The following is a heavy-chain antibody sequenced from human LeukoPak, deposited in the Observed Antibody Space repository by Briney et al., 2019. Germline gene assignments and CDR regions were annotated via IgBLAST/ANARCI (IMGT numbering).Heavy chain of an antibody. D-gene: IGHD1-1*01. V-gene: IGHV1-18*01. CDR3: ASHPRYNWNDGTATSHYYYYMDV. CDR1: GYTFTSYG. Sequence: ASVKVSCKASGYTFTSYGISWVRQAPGQGLEWMGWISAYNGNTNYAQKLQGRVTMTTDTSTSTAYMELSSLRSEDTAVYYCASHPRYNWNDGTATSHYYYYMDVWGKGTTVTISS. J-gene: IGHJ6*03. CDR2: ISAYNGNT.